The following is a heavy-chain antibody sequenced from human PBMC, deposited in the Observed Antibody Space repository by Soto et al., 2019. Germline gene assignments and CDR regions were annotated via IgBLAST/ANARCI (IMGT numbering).Heavy chain of an antibody. J-gene: IGHJ4*02. V-gene: IGHV4-4*07. D-gene: IGHD5-18*01. CDR3: ARDGRGYSYGYTGDYFDY. Sequence: QVQLQESGPGLVKPSETLSLTCTVSGGSISSYYWSWIRQPAGKGLEWIGRIYTSGSTNYNPSLRSRVTMSVDAAKNQFSLVLSSVTAADTAVYYCARDGRGYSYGYTGDYFDYWGQGTLVTVSS. CDR2: IYTSGST. CDR1: GGSISSYY.